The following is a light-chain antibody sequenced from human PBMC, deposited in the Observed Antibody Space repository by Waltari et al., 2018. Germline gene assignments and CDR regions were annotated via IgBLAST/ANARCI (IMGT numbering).Light chain of an antibody. CDR3: QSYDKLLSGSL. CDR2: SNN. Sequence: QSVLTQPPSVSGAPGQSLTISCTGTSSNIGAGYDVHWYQQFPGTAPKLLIYSNNNRPSGVAGRFSASKSGTSASLAITGLQAEDEADYYCQSYDKLLSGSLFGGGTKLTV. J-gene: IGLJ3*02. CDR1: SSNIGAGYD. V-gene: IGLV1-40*01.